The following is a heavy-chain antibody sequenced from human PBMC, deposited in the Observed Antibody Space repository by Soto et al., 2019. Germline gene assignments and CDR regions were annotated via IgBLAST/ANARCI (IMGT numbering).Heavy chain of an antibody. Sequence: QVRLQQWGAGLLKPSETLSLTCDVSGASLRDYSWSWVRQPPGKGLEWIGEINHGGVGDSSPSLTSGVTISADTSENQFYLNLTSMTDANTAVYYCARGREWNYPQGNCFDPWGQGTLVTVSS. D-gene: IGHD1-7*01. CDR1: GASLRDYS. CDR2: INHGGVG. V-gene: IGHV4-34*02. CDR3: ARGREWNYPQGNCFDP. J-gene: IGHJ5*02.